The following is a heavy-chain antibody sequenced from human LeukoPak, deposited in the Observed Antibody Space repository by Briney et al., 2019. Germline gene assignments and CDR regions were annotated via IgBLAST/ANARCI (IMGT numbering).Heavy chain of an antibody. V-gene: IGHV4-34*01. CDR1: GGSFSGYY. D-gene: IGHD6-19*01. CDR3: ARDWPGSGWDDAFDI. Sequence: PSETLSLTCAVYGGSFSGYYWSWIRQPPGKGLEWIGEINHSGSTNYNPSLKSRVTISVDTSKNQFSLKLSSVTAADTAVYYCARDWPGSGWDDAFDIWGQGTMVTVSS. CDR2: INHSGST. J-gene: IGHJ3*02.